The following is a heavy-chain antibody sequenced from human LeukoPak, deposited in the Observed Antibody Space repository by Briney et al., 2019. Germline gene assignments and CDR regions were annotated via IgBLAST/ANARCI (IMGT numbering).Heavy chain of an antibody. V-gene: IGHV3-23*01. D-gene: IGHD3-16*02. CDR2: ISGSGGST. J-gene: IGHJ4*02. Sequence: PGGSLRLSCAASGFTFSSYAMSWVRQAPGEGLEWVSAISGSGGSTYYADSVKGRFTISRDNSKNTLYLQMNSLRAEDTAVYYCAKSLSDFYDYVWGSYLPPFDYWGQGTLVTVSS. CDR1: GFTFSSYA. CDR3: AKSLSDFYDYVWGSYLPPFDY.